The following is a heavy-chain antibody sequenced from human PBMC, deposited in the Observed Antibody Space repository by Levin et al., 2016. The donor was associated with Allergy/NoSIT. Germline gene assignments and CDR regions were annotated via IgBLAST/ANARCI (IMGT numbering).Heavy chain of an antibody. V-gene: IGHV4-59*13. Sequence: SETLSLTCTVSGGSISSYYWSWIRQPQGKGLEWIGYIYYSGSTNYNPSLKSRVTISVDTSKNQFSLKLSSVTAADTAVYYCARGKGNYYDSSGYYHPYYYYGMDVWGQGTTVTVSS. CDR1: GGSISSYY. J-gene: IGHJ6*02. CDR2: IYYSGST. CDR3: ARGKGNYYDSSGYYHPYYYYGMDV. D-gene: IGHD3-22*01.